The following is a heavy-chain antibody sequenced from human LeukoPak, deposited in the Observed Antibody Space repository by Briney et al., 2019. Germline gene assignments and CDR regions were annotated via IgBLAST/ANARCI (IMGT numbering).Heavy chain of an antibody. CDR1: GFTFSSYA. V-gene: IGHV3-23*01. Sequence: QTGGSLRLSCAASGFTFSSYAMTWVRQAPGKGLEWVSGIHGNGETTYYADSVKGRFTISRDNSKNTLYLQMNSLRAEDTAVYYCAKDTPLLYSSSPFQHWGQGTLVTVSS. CDR2: IHGNGETT. CDR3: AKDTPLLYSSSPFQH. J-gene: IGHJ1*01. D-gene: IGHD6-13*01.